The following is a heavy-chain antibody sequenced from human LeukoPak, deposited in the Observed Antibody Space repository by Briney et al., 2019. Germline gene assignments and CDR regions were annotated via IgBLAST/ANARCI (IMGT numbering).Heavy chain of an antibody. CDR2: INHSGST. D-gene: IGHD2-2*01. V-gene: IGHV4-34*01. Sequence: PSETLSLTCTVSGGSISSYYWSWIRQPPGKGLEWVGEINHSGSTNYNPSLKSRVTISVDTSKNQFSLKLSSMTAADTAVYYCAGGRCGSSTSCYSPRYYMDVWGKGTTVTVSS. CDR3: AGGRCGSSTSCYSPRYYMDV. J-gene: IGHJ6*03. CDR1: GGSISSYY.